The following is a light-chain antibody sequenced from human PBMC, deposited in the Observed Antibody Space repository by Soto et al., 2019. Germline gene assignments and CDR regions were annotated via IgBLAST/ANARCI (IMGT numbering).Light chain of an antibody. Sequence: EIVMTQSPATLSVSPGERATLSCRASQSVSSNLAWYQQKPGQAPRLLIYGASTRATGIPARFSGSGSGTEFTLTISILQSEDFAVYYCQQYNNWPSWTFGQGTKLDI. CDR3: QQYNNWPSWT. CDR1: QSVSSN. V-gene: IGKV3-15*01. CDR2: GAS. J-gene: IGKJ1*01.